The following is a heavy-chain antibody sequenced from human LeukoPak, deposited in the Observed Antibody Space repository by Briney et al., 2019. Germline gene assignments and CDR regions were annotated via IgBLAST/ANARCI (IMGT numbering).Heavy chain of an antibody. J-gene: IGHJ5*02. Sequence: GGSLRLSCAASGFTFSGSSVHWVRQASGKGLVWCGLISTKANTYATAYAASVTGRFTISRDDSKTTSYLQMNSRKTEDTALYFCTTSYSGNSWYDWFGPWGQGTLVTVSS. CDR3: TTSYSGNSWYDWFGP. D-gene: IGHD6-13*01. CDR2: ISTKANTYAT. CDR1: GFTFSGSS. V-gene: IGHV3-73*01.